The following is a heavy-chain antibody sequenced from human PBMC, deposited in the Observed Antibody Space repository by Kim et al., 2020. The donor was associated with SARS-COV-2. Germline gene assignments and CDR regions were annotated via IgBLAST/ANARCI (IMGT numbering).Heavy chain of an antibody. CDR3: ATLRAWDGYKAGY. CDR2: IYSDGTT. Sequence: GGSLRLSCAASGFTVSSNFMSWVRQAPGKGLECVSLIYSDGTTYYADSVKGRFTISRDNSKNTVYVQMNSLRVDDTAVYYCATLRAWDGYKAGYWGQGTLVTVSS. J-gene: IGHJ4*02. D-gene: IGHD5-12*01. CDR1: GFTVSSNF. V-gene: IGHV3-66*02.